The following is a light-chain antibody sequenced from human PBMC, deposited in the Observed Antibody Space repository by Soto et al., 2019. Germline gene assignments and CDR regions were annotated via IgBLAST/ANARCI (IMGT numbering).Light chain of an antibody. CDR3: CSYAGSSTHVV. J-gene: IGLJ2*01. V-gene: IGLV2-23*02. Sequence: QSALTQPASVSGSPGQSIPISFTGTNSDGGSYNLVSWYQQHPGKAPKLMIYEVSKRPSGVSNRFSGSKSGNTASLTISGLQAEDEADYYCCSYAGSSTHVVFGGGTKLTVL. CDR1: NSDGGSYNL. CDR2: EVS.